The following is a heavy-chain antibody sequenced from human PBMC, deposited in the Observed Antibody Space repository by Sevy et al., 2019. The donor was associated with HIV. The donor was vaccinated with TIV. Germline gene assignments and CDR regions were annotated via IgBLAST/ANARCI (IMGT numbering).Heavy chain of an antibody. CDR1: GFTFSDYY. V-gene: IGHV3-11*06. D-gene: IGHD3-22*01. J-gene: IGHJ3*02. CDR2: ISSSSSYT. Sequence: GGSLRLSCAASGFTFSDYYMSWIRQAPGKGLEWVSYISSSSSYTNYADSVKGRFTISRDNAKNSLYLQMNSLRAEDTAVYYWARDWKGDGNYYDSSGYCAFDIWGQGTMVTVSS. CDR3: ARDWKGDGNYYDSSGYCAFDI.